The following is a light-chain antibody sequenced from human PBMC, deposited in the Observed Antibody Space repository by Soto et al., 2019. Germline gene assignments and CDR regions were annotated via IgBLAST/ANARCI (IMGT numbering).Light chain of an antibody. V-gene: IGLV2-8*01. J-gene: IGLJ1*01. CDR1: SSDIGAYIY. Sequence: QPVLTQPPSASGSPGQSVTISCTGTSSDIGAYIYVSWYQQHPGKAPKLMISEVSRRPSGVPERFSGSKSGNTASLTVSGLHAYDEAHYYCSSYAGSNNFVFGTGTKVTVL. CDR3: SSYAGSNNFV. CDR2: EVS.